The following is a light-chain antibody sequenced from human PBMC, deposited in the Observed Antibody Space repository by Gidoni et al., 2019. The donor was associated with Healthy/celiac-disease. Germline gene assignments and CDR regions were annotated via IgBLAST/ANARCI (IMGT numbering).Light chain of an antibody. V-gene: IGLV2-14*01. CDR2: DVS. J-gene: IGLJ3*02. CDR3: SSYTSSSTWV. Sequence: QSALTQPASVSGSPGQSITISCTGTSIDVGGYNHVPWYQQHPGKAPKLMIYDVSNRPSGVSNRFSGSKSGNTASLTISGLQAEDEADYYCSSYTSSSTWVFGGGTKLTVL. CDR1: SIDVGGYNH.